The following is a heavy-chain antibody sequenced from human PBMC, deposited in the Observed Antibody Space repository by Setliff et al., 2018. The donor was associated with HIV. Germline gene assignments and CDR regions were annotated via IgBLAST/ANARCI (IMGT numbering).Heavy chain of an antibody. CDR2: ISYDGTYK. Sequence: HPGGSLRLSCAASGFTFNNYAIHWVRQAPGKGLEWVALISYDGTYKYYAESVKGRFTISRDNSRNTLYLQMNSLRTEDTAVYYCAKDWGSRLSYSFHYMDVWGKGTTVTVSS. V-gene: IGHV3-30*04. D-gene: IGHD3-16*01. CDR1: GFTFNNYA. J-gene: IGHJ6*03. CDR3: AKDWGSRLSYSFHYMDV.